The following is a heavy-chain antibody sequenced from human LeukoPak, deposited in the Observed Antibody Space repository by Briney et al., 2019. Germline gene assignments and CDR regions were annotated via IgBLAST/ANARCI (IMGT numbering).Heavy chain of an antibody. CDR2: ISGSGGST. J-gene: IGHJ5*02. CDR3: AKDYRSGYYPNWFDP. CDR1: GFTFSSYA. D-gene: IGHD3-3*01. Sequence: GGSLRLSCAASGFTFSSYAMSWVRQAPGKGLEWVSAISGSGGSTYYADPVKGRFTISRDNSKNTLYLQMNSLRAEDTAVYYCAKDYRSGYYPNWFDPWGQGTLVTVSS. V-gene: IGHV3-23*01.